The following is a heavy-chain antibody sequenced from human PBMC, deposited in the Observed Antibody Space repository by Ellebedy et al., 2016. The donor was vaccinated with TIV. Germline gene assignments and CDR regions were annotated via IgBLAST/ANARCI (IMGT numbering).Heavy chain of an antibody. CDR3: ARVPYYFDNSGYSRYHFDS. CDR2: IYYSGTT. CDR1: GGSISSYY. V-gene: IGHV4-59*01. D-gene: IGHD3-22*01. Sequence: SETLSLTXSISGGSISSYYWSWIRQPPGRGLEWIGYIYYSGTTNYNPSLRSRVAMSLDTSKNQFSLKLDSVTAADTAVYYCARVPYYFDNSGYSRYHFDSWGQGTLVTVSS. J-gene: IGHJ4*02.